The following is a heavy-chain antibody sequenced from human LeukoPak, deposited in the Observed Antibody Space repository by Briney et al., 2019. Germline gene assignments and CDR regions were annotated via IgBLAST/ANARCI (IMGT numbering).Heavy chain of an antibody. V-gene: IGHV3-64D*06. J-gene: IGHJ4*02. CDR1: GFTFSSYA. CDR2: ISSNGGGT. Sequence: GGSLRLSCSASGFTFSSYAMHWVRQAPGKGLEYVSAISSNGGGTYYADSVKGRFIISRDNSKNTLYLQMSSLRAEDTAVYYCVIIDVWNDFDYWGQGTLVTVSS. CDR3: VIIDVWNDFDY. D-gene: IGHD1-1*01.